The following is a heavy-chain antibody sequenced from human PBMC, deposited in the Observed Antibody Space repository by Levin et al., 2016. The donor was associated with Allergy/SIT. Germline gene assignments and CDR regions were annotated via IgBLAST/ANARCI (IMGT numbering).Heavy chain of an antibody. Sequence: WIRQPPGKGLEWIGYIYYSGSTNYNPSLKSRVTISVDTSKNQFSLKLSSVTAADTAVYYCARDVSTIFGVAKYYYYGMDVWGQGTTVTVSS. D-gene: IGHD3-3*01. V-gene: IGHV4-59*01. CDR2: IYYSGST. CDR3: ARDVSTIFGVAKYYYYGMDV. J-gene: IGHJ6*02.